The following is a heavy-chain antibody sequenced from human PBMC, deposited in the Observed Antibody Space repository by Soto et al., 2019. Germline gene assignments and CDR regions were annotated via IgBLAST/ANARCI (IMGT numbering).Heavy chain of an antibody. CDR1: GIMFSIYS. D-gene: IGHD4-17*01. CDR3: ATSVTPRAGYYYYMDV. CDR2: ISTTSATM. J-gene: IGHJ6*03. V-gene: IGHV3-48*01. Sequence: GGSLRLSCTASGIMFSIYSMNWVRQAPGKGLEWVSFISTTSATMYYADSVKGRFTISRDNAKNSLYLQMDSLRAEDTAVYYCATSVTPRAGYYYYMDVWGKGTTVTVSS.